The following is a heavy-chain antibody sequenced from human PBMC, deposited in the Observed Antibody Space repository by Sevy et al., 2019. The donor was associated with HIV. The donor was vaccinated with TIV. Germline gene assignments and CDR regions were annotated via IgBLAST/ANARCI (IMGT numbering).Heavy chain of an antibody. CDR1: GYTLTALS. D-gene: IGHD3-22*01. CDR2: FDPEDGET. CDR3: ATTKDYYVSSGYPFDH. J-gene: IGHJ4*02. V-gene: IGHV1-24*01. Sequence: ASVKVSCKVSGYTLTALSMHWVRQAPGKGLEWMGTFDPEDGETRFAQKFQGRVTMTEDTSTDTAYMELSSLGSEDTAVYFFATTKDYYVSSGYPFDHWGQGALVTVSS.